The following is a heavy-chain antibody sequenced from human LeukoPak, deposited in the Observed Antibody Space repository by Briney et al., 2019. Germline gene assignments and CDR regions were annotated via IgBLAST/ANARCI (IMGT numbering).Heavy chain of an antibody. Sequence: GGSLRLSCTTSGFLFSSSWMSWVRQAPGKGLEWVSAISGSGGSTYYADSVKGRFTISRDNSKNTLYLQMNSLRAEDTAVYYCAKDGGRNYMDVWGKGTTVTISS. D-gene: IGHD3-16*01. CDR1: GFLFSSSW. CDR2: ISGSGGST. J-gene: IGHJ6*03. CDR3: AKDGGRNYMDV. V-gene: IGHV3-23*01.